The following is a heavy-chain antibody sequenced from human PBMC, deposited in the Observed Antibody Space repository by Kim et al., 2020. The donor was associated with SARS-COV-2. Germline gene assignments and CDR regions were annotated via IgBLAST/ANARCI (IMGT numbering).Heavy chain of an antibody. CDR3: AKSRDGYNYSAFDI. D-gene: IGHD5-12*01. J-gene: IGHJ3*02. Sequence: DSVKGRFSISGDNSKKTLYLQMNSLRAEDTAVYYCAKSRDGYNYSAFDIWGQGTLVTVSS. V-gene: IGHV3-23*01.